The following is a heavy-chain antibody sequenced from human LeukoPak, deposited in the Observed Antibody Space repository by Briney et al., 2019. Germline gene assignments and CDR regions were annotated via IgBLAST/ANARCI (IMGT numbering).Heavy chain of an antibody. V-gene: IGHV5-51*01. CDR1: GYSFSTYW. Sequence: GKSLKISCKGLGYSFSTYWNAWVRQRPGKGLEWMGIIYPGGSETRYDPSFQGQVTISADTSTSTAYLQWSSLRASDTAMYYCARASRDGYNQNFDHWGQGTQVTVSS. CDR2: IYPGGSET. J-gene: IGHJ4*02. CDR3: ARASRDGYNQNFDH. D-gene: IGHD5-24*01.